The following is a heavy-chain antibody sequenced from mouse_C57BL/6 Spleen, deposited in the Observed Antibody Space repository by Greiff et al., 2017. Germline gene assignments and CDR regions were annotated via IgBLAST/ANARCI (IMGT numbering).Heavy chain of an antibody. CDR2: ISNGGGST. CDR1: GFTFSDYY. J-gene: IGHJ4*01. V-gene: IGHV5-12*01. Sequence: DVMLVESGGGLVQPGGSLKLSCAASGFTFSDYYMYWVRQTPEKRLEWVAYISNGGGSTYYPDTVKGRFTISRDNAKNTLYLQMSRLKSEDTAMYYCAGHDYYGSGAMDYWGQGTSVTVSS. D-gene: IGHD1-1*01. CDR3: AGHDYYGSGAMDY.